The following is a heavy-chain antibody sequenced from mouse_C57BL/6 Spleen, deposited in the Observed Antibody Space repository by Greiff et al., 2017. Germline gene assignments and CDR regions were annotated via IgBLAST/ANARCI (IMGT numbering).Heavy chain of an antibody. V-gene: IGHV1-12*01. CDR1: GYTFPSYN. CDR2: IYPGSGST. J-gene: IGHJ4*01. Sequence: LQQSGAELVRPGASVKMSCKASGYTFPSYNMHWVQQTPKQGLEWIGAIYPGSGSTNYNEKFKSKATLTVDTSSSTAYMQLSSLTSEDSAVYYGAVDGMDYWGQGTSVTVSS. CDR3: AVDGMDY.